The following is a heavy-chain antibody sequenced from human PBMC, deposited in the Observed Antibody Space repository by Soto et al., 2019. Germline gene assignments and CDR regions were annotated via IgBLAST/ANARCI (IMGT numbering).Heavy chain of an antibody. CDR2: ISYSGST. CDR3: ARAHYYDSLGYTHYAFNI. V-gene: IGHV4-31*03. D-gene: IGHD3-22*01. J-gene: IGHJ3*02. Sequence: SETLCLTCTVSGGSLSSGTYFWSWLRQHPGKGLEWIGYISYSGSTYYNPSLKSRVTISVDTSKNQFSLRLSSVTAADTAVYYCARAHYYDSLGYTHYAFNIWGQGPMVT. CDR1: GGSLSSGTYF.